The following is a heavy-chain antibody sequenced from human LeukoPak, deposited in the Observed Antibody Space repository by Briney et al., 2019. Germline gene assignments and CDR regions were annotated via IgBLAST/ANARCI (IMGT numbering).Heavy chain of an antibody. CDR1: GGSFSGYY. CDR3: AREGLLWFIHYYYYYGMDV. Sequence: PSETLSLTCAVYGGSFSGYYWSWLRQPPGKGLEWIGEINHSGSTNYNPSLKSRVTISVDTSKNQFSLKLSSVTAADTAVYYCAREGLLWFIHYYYYYGMDVWGQGTTVTVSS. CDR2: INHSGST. J-gene: IGHJ6*02. D-gene: IGHD3-10*01. V-gene: IGHV4-34*01.